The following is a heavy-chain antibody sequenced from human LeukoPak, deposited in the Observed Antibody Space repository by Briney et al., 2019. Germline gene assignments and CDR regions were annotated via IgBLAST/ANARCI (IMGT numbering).Heavy chain of an antibody. Sequence: PGGSLRLSCSASGFTFDSYAMGWVRQAPGMGLEWVSSISRSGDASFYAASVRGRFSISRDNSKNTLYLQMGSLGADDTALYYCAKDLLPPWHNWFDSWGQGTLVTVSS. CDR2: ISRSGDAS. V-gene: IGHV3-23*01. CDR3: AKDLLPPWHNWFDS. CDR1: GFTFDSYA. J-gene: IGHJ5*01. D-gene: IGHD5-12*01.